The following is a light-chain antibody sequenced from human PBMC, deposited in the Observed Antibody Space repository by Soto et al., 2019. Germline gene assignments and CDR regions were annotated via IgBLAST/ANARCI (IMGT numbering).Light chain of an antibody. CDR1: QSLLHSNGYNY. CDR2: LGS. Sequence: DIVMTQSPLSLPVTPGEPASISCRSSQSLLHSNGYNYLDWYLQKPGQSPQLLIYLGSNRDSGVPDRFSGSGSGTDFTLNISSVEAEDVGVYYCMQALQTPRTFGQGTKLEIK. V-gene: IGKV2-28*01. CDR3: MQALQTPRT. J-gene: IGKJ2*01.